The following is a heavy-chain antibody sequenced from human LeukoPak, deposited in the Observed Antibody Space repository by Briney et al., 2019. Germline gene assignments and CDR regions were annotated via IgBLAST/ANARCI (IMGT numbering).Heavy chain of an antibody. J-gene: IGHJ4*02. Sequence: ASVKVSCKVSGYTLTELSMHWVRQAPGKGLEWMGGFDPEDGETIYAQKFQGRVTMTEDTSTDTAYMELSSLRSEDTAVYYCATGKAVVFEAYFDYWSQGTLVTVSS. CDR3: ATGKAVVFEAYFDY. CDR1: GYTLTELS. CDR2: FDPEDGET. D-gene: IGHD3-10*01. V-gene: IGHV1-24*01.